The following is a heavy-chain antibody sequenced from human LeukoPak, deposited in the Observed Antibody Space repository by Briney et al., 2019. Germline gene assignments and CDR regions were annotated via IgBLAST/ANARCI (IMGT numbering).Heavy chain of an antibody. CDR1: GGSISGSSYY. D-gene: IGHD6-13*01. Sequence: SETLSLTCTVSGGSISGSSYYWGWIRQPPGKGLEWIGYIYHSGSTYYNPSLKSRVTISVDRSKNQFSLKLSSVTAADTAVYYCAREGGIAAAGLYNWFDPWGQGTLVTVSS. CDR2: IYHSGST. V-gene: IGHV4-30-2*01. CDR3: AREGGIAAAGLYNWFDP. J-gene: IGHJ5*02.